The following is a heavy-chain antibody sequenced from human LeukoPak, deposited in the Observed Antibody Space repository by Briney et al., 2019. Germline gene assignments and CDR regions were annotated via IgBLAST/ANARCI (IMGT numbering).Heavy chain of an antibody. CDR1: GFTFNNYA. CDR3: AKCLFVGYQYQSDAFDI. V-gene: IGHV3-23*01. D-gene: IGHD2-2*01. CDR2: ISGVGYST. J-gene: IGHJ3*02. Sequence: PGGSLRLSCAASGFTFNNYAMSWVRQAPGRGLEWVSAISGVGYSTYYADSVKGRFTISRDNAKNSLYLQMNSLRAEDTAVYYCAKCLFVGYQYQSDAFDIWGQGTMVTVSS.